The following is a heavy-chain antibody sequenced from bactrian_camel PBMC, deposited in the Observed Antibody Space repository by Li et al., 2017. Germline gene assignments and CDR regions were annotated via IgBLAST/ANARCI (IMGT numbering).Heavy chain of an antibody. D-gene: IGHD2*01. Sequence: HVQLVESGGGSVQAGGSLTLSCAASGYTASTFCMAWFRQIPGKGREGVGVFYGGDDTPSYASSLKGRVTLSRDNAKNTVYLQMNSLKPEDTAMYYCAARGPYCYTKLSVRDFTYWGQGTQVTVS. J-gene: IGHJ6*01. CDR3: AARGPYCYTKLSVRDFTY. V-gene: IGHV3S1*01. CDR2: FYGGDDTP. CDR1: GYTASTFC.